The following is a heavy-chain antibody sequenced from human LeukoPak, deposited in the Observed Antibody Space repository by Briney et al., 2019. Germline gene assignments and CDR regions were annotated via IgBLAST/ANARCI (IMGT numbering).Heavy chain of an antibody. CDR1: YW. CDR2: IKQDGSKK. D-gene: IGHD5-24*01. Sequence: YWMXXVRQAPGKGLEWVANIKQDGSKKSYVDSVKGRFTISRDNAKNSLYLQMNSLRAEDTAIYYCTRVGYIDEGIDYWGQGTLVTVSS. CDR3: TRVGYIDEGIDY. J-gene: IGHJ4*02. V-gene: IGHV3-7*04.